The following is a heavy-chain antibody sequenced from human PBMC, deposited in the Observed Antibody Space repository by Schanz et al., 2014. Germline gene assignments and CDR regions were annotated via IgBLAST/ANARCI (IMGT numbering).Heavy chain of an antibody. V-gene: IGHV1-2*06. CDR2: INPNSGGT. CDR3: ARDRWDWNNAFDI. Sequence: QVHLVQSGSELKKPGASVMVSCKASGYTFTGHYIQWVRQAPGQGLEWMGRINPNSGGTNYAQKFQGRVTMTRDTSISTAYMEMSRLISDDTAVYYCARDRWDWNNAFDIWGQGTMVTVSS. J-gene: IGHJ3*02. CDR1: GYTFTGHY. D-gene: IGHD1-1*01.